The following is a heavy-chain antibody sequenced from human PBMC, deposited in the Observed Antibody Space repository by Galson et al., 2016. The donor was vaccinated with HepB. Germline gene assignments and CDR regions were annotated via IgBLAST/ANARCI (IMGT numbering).Heavy chain of an antibody. CDR2: ISSSTSYI. J-gene: IGHJ4*02. CDR1: GVTFSNYN. Sequence: SLRLSCAASGVTFSNYNMNWVRQAPGKGLEWVSSISSSTSYIYYADSVKGRFTISRDSAKNSLYLQMNSLRAEDTAAYYCVYYYGSGSYYKRDYWGQGTLVTVSS. D-gene: IGHD3-10*01. CDR3: VYYYGSGSYYKRDY. V-gene: IGHV3-21*01.